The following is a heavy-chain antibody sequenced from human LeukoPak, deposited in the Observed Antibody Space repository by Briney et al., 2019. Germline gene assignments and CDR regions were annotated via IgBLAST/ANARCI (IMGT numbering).Heavy chain of an antibody. CDR2: MYYTGST. D-gene: IGHD3-3*01. J-gene: IGHJ4*02. Sequence: SETLSLTCTVSGGSISSSSYYWGWIRQPPVKGLEWIGNMYYTGSTYYNPSLKSRVTISVDTSKNQFSLKLSSATAADTAVYYCARFWSGWSYFDYWGQGTLVTVSS. CDR1: GGSISSSSYY. CDR3: ARFWSGWSYFDY. V-gene: IGHV4-39*01.